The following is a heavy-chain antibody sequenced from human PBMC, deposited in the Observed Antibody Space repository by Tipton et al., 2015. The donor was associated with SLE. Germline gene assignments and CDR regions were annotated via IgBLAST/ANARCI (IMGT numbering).Heavy chain of an antibody. Sequence: TLSLTCTVSGGSISSYYWSWTRQPPGKGLEWIGYIYYSGSTNYNRSLKSRVAISVDTSNNQFSLKLSSVIAADTAVYYCARGGSSTWYESYYYYYMDVWGKGTTVTVSS. CDR2: IYYSGST. D-gene: IGHD6-13*01. V-gene: IGHV4-59*01. J-gene: IGHJ6*03. CDR3: ARGGSSTWYESYYYYYMDV. CDR1: GGSISSYY.